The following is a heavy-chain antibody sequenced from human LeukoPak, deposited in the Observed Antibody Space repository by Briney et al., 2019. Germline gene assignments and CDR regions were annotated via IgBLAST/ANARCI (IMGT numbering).Heavy chain of an antibody. V-gene: IGHV4-34*01. J-gene: IGHJ4*02. Sequence: PSETLSLTCTVSGGSISSYYWSWIRQPPGKGLEWIGEINHSGSTNYNPSLKSRVTISVDTSKNQFSLKLSSVTAADTAVYYCARGRGMGDYVWGSYRPSKPFDYWGQGTLVTVSS. D-gene: IGHD3-16*02. CDR2: INHSGST. CDR1: GGSISSYY. CDR3: ARGRGMGDYVWGSYRPSKPFDY.